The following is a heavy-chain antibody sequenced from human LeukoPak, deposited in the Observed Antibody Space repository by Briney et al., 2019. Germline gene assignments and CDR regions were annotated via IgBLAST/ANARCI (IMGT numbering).Heavy chain of an antibody. CDR3: ARHPNNYSSAS. CDR1: GGSISSHSYY. J-gene: IGHJ4*02. Sequence: SETLSLTCAVSGGSISSHSYYWGWIRQPPGKGLEWIGSIYYSANTYYHPSLKSRATISVDTPNNQFSLKLCSVTAADTAVYYCARHPNNYSSASWGQGILVTVSS. CDR2: IYYSANT. V-gene: IGHV4-39*01. D-gene: IGHD1-20*01.